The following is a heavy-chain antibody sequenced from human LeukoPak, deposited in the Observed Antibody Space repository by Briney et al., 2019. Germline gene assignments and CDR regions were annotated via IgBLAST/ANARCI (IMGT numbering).Heavy chain of an antibody. CDR1: GGSISSYY. Sequence: SETLSLTCTVSGGSISSYYWSWIRQPPGKGLEWIGYIYYSGSTNYNPSLKSRVTISVDTSKNQFSLKLSSVTAADTAVYYCVRGQNYYDSSGLFDYWGQGTLVTVSS. D-gene: IGHD3-22*01. CDR2: IYYSGST. J-gene: IGHJ4*02. V-gene: IGHV4-59*01. CDR3: VRGQNYYDSSGLFDY.